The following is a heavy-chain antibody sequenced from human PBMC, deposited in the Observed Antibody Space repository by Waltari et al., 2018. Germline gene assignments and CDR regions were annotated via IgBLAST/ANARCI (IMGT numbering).Heavy chain of an antibody. D-gene: IGHD6-6*01. J-gene: IGHJ4*02. V-gene: IGHV3-21*01. CDR2: ISSSSSYI. CDR3: ARGYSSSSGAFDY. CDR1: GFTFSSYS. Sequence: EVQLVESGGGLVKPGGSLRLSCAASGFTFSSYSMNWVRQAPGKGLEWVSSISSSSSYIYYADSVKGRFTISRDNAKNSLYLQMNSLGAEDTAVYYWARGYSSSSGAFDYWGQGTLVTVSS.